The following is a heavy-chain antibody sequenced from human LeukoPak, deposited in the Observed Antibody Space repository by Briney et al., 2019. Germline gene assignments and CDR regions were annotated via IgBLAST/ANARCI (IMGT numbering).Heavy chain of an antibody. CDR3: ARDYYTSGSH. D-gene: IGHD3-10*01. V-gene: IGHV3-7*01. CDR1: EFTFSSSW. Sequence: PGGSLRLSCAASEFTFSSSWMAWVRQTPGKGLEWVANINQAGSDKNYVDSVKGRFTISRDNGKNSLYLQMNSLRAEDTALYYCARDYYTSGSHWGQGTLVIVSS. CDR2: INQAGSDK. J-gene: IGHJ4*02.